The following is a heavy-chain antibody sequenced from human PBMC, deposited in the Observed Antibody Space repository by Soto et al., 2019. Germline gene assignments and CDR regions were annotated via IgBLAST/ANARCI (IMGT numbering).Heavy chain of an antibody. CDR3: ARANLGSTVDIVATTPPGY. CDR1: GYTFTSYG. J-gene: IGHJ4*02. Sequence: QVQLVQSGAEVKKPGASVKVSCKASGYTFTSYGISWVRQAPGQGLEWMGWISAYNGNTNYAQKLQGRVTMTTDTSTSTAYMELRSLRSDDTAVYYCARANLGSTVDIVATTPPGYWGQGTLVTVSS. CDR2: ISAYNGNT. V-gene: IGHV1-18*01. D-gene: IGHD5-12*01.